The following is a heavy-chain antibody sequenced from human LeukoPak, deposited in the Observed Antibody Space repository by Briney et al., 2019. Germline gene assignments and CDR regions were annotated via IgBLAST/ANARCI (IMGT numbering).Heavy chain of an antibody. CDR1: GYTFTSYY. CDR3: ARDIMSGRFDP. CDR2: INPSGGST. J-gene: IGHJ5*02. Sequence: ASVKVSCKASGYTFTSYYMHWVRQAPGQGLEWMGIINPSGGSTSYAQKFQGRVTMTADEYTSTAHMEVTSLTSDDTAVYYCARDIMSGRFDPWGQGTLVTVSS. V-gene: IGHV1-46*01. D-gene: IGHD1-14*01.